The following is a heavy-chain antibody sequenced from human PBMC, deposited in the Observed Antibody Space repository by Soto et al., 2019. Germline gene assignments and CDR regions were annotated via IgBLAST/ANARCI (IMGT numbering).Heavy chain of an antibody. CDR3: ATNDNFRFDP. CDR2: INHSGST. CDR1: GGSFSGYY. D-gene: IGHD1-1*01. Sequence: SETLSLTCAVYGGSFSGYYWSWIRQPPGKGLEWIGEINHSGSTNYNPSLKSRVTISVDTSKNQFSLKLSSVTAADTAVYYCATNDNFRFDPWGQGTLVTVSS. V-gene: IGHV4-34*01. J-gene: IGHJ5*02.